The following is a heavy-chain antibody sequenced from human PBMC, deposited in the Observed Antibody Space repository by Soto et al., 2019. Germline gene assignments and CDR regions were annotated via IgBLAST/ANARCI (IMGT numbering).Heavy chain of an antibody. V-gene: IGHV3-21*01. Sequence: PGGSLRLSCVGSGFTFSSYSINWVRQAPGKGLEWVSSISSRSDIYYADSVQGRFTISRDNAKNSVSLQMNSLRAEDTAVYYCAREYTAWPLAYGLDVWGQGTTVTAP. J-gene: IGHJ6*02. CDR2: ISSRSDI. CDR1: GFTFSSYS. D-gene: IGHD2-2*02. CDR3: AREYTAWPLAYGLDV.